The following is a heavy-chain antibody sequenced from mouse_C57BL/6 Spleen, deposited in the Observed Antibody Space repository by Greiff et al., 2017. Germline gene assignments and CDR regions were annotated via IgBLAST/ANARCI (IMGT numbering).Heavy chain of an antibody. CDR3: ARSSYSDY. CDR1: GYTFTDYY. J-gene: IGHJ2*01. Sequence: QVQLQQSGAELVRPGASVKLSCKASGYTFTDYYINWVKQRPGQGLEWIARIYPGSGNTYYNEKFKGKATLTAEKSSSPAYMQLSSLTSEDSAVYFCARSSYSDYWGQGTTLTVSS. D-gene: IGHD1-3*01. V-gene: IGHV1-76*01. CDR2: IYPGSGNT.